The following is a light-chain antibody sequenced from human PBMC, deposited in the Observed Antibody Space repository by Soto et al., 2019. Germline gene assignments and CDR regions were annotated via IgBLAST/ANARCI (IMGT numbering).Light chain of an antibody. CDR2: DAS. CDR3: QQRSNWPPLT. V-gene: IGKV3-11*01. Sequence: EIVLTQSPATLSLSPGERATLSCRASQSVSSYLAWYQQKPGQAPRLLIYDASNRATGIPARFSGSGSGTDFTLTISSLEPEDVAVFYCQQRSNWPPLTFGGGTKVEFK. CDR1: QSVSSY. J-gene: IGKJ4*02.